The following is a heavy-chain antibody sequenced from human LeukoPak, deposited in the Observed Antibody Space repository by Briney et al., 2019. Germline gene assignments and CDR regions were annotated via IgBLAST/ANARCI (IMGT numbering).Heavy chain of an antibody. D-gene: IGHD2-2*01. V-gene: IGHV3-30*02. Sequence: GGSLRLSCAASGFTFSSYGMHWVRQAPGKGLEWVANIRQDGSDKYYVDSVKGRFTISRDNSNNTPYLQMNSLRAEDTAVYYCAKDLYCSSTSCYMDVWGKGTTVTVSS. CDR1: GFTFSSYG. J-gene: IGHJ6*03. CDR2: IRQDGSDK. CDR3: AKDLYCSSTSCYMDV.